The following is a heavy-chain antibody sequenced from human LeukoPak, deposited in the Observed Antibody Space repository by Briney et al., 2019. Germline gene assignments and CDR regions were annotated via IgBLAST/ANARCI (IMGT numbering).Heavy chain of an antibody. CDR3: ARVSARREHYYYCIDF. D-gene: IGHD3-16*02. CDR1: GCTFTSYG. Sequence: ASVKVSCKASGCTFTSYGISWVRQAPGQGLEWMGRINAYHGNTNYAQKLQGRVTMTTDKSTSTAYMELRSLRSDDTAVYYCARVSARREHYYYCIDFWGQGTTVTVSS. V-gene: IGHV1-18*01. CDR2: INAYHGNT. J-gene: IGHJ6*02.